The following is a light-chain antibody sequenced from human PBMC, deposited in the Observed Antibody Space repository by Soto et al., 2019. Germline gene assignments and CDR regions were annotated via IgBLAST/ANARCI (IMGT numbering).Light chain of an antibody. CDR3: QQRSNWPST. CDR1: QSVSSY. Sequence: EIVLTQSPATLSLSPGDRATLSCTASQSVSSYLAWYQQKPGQAPRLLIYDTSNRATGIPARFSGSGSETDFTLPITSLEPEDFAVYYCQQRSNWPSTFGGGTKVEIK. CDR2: DTS. J-gene: IGKJ4*01. V-gene: IGKV3-11*01.